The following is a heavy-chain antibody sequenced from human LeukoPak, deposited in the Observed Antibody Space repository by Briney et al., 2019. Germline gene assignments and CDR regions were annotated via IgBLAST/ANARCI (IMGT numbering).Heavy chain of an antibody. Sequence: PGGSLRLSCAASGFTFSSYEMNWVRQAPGKGLEWVGVMSYDGTEEHYADSVKGRFTISRDNSKNTLYLQMHSLRPEDTAVYYCAISGALLGTEKIDYWGQGTLVTVSS. J-gene: IGHJ4*02. CDR1: GFTFSSYE. CDR2: MSYDGTEE. V-gene: IGHV3-30*03. D-gene: IGHD1-26*01. CDR3: AISGALLGTEKIDY.